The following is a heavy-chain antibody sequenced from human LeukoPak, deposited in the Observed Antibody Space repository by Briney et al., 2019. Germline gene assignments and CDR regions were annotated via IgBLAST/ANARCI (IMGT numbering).Heavy chain of an antibody. D-gene: IGHD2-15*01. V-gene: IGHV4-61*02. Sequence: SETLSLTCTVSGGSISSGSYYWCWLRQPAGKGLGWSGRVSTSGNTIYNPSLKSRVTIPIAPSRGQFSLTLDSVNAAATTVYFCARAHVVPYYFDSWGQGTLLTVSS. CDR1: GGSISSGSYY. CDR2: VSTSGNT. CDR3: ARAHVVPYYFDS. J-gene: IGHJ4*02.